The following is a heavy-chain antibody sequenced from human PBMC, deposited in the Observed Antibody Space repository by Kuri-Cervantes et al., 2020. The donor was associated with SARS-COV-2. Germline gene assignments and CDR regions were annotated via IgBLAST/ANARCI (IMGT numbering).Heavy chain of an antibody. CDR2: INHSGST. D-gene: IGHD2-2*02. V-gene: IGHV4-34*01. Sequence: SETLSLTCAVYGGSFSGYYWSWIRQPPGKGLEWIGEINHSGSTNYNPSLKGRVTISVDTSKNQFSLKLNSVTAADTAVYYCARGDCSSTSCYTWGAENYWGQGTLVTVSS. CDR3: ARGDCSSTSCYTWGAENY. CDR1: GGSFSGYY. J-gene: IGHJ4*02.